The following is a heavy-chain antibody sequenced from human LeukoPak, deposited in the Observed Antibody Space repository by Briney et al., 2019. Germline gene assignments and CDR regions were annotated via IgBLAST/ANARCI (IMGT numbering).Heavy chain of an antibody. V-gene: IGHV1-69*06. Sequence: ASVKVSCKASGGTFISYAISWVRQAPGQGLEWMGGIIPIFGTANYAQKFQGRVTITADKSTSTAYMELSSLRSEDTAVYYCARGVVPAAIGYFDYWGQGTLVTVSS. CDR1: GGTFISYA. CDR3: ARGVVPAAIGYFDY. J-gene: IGHJ4*02. CDR2: IIPIFGTA. D-gene: IGHD2-2*01.